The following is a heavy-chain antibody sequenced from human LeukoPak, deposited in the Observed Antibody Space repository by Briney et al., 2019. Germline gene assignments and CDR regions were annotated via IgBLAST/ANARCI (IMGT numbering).Heavy chain of an antibody. Sequence: TGGSLRLPCAASGFTFSSYAMSWVRQAPGKGLEWVSGINWNGGSTGYADSVKGRFTISRDNAKNSLYLQMNSLRAEDTALYYCARSSSSSGGYYYMDVWGKGTTVTVSS. D-gene: IGHD6-6*01. J-gene: IGHJ6*03. V-gene: IGHV3-20*04. CDR3: ARSSSSSGGYYYMDV. CDR2: INWNGGST. CDR1: GFTFSSYA.